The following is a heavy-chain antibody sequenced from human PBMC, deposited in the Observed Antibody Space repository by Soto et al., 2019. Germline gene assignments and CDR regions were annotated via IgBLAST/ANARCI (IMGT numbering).Heavy chain of an antibody. V-gene: IGHV4-30-2*01. CDR1: GGSISSGGYS. CDR2: IYHSGST. J-gene: IGHJ5*02. D-gene: IGHD2-15*01. CDR3: ARDSVVAAGFDP. Sequence: SETLSLTCAVSGGSISSGGYSWSWIRQPPGKGLEWIGYIYHSGSTYYNPSLKSRVTISVDRSKNQFSLKLSSVTAADTAVYYCARDSVVAAGFDPWGQGTLVTVSS.